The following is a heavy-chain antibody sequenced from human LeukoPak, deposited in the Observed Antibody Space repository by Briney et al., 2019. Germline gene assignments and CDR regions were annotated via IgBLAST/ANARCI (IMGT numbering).Heavy chain of an antibody. D-gene: IGHD6-19*01. CDR1: GGTFSSYA. CDR3: ARRDEIAVAGPFDY. J-gene: IGHJ4*02. Sequence: GASVKVSCKASGGTFSSYAISWVRQAPGQGLEWMGRIIPILGIANYAQKFQGRVTITADKSTSTAYMGLSSLRSEDTAVYYCARRDEIAVAGPFDYWGQGTLVTVSS. CDR2: IIPILGIA. V-gene: IGHV1-69*04.